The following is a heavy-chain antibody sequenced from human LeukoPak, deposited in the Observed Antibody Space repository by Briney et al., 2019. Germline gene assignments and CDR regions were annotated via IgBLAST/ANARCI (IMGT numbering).Heavy chain of an antibody. J-gene: IGHJ4*02. CDR3: ARETRNGGLDD. CDR1: GFSISNGYY. CDR2: IYRSGST. V-gene: IGHV4-38-2*02. D-gene: IGHD3-10*01. Sequence: SETLSLTCTVSGFSISNGYYWDWIRQPPGRGLEWIGNIYRSGSTSYNPSLKSRVTISVDTSKNQFSLKLSSVTAADTAVYFCARETRNGGLDDWGQGSLVTVSS.